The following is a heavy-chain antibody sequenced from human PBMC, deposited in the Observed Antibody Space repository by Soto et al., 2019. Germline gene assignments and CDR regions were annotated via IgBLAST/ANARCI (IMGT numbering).Heavy chain of an antibody. CDR1: GGTFSSYA. J-gene: IGHJ3*02. V-gene: IGHV1-18*01. D-gene: IGHD3-16*01. Sequence: ASVKVSCKASGGTFSSYAINWVRQAPGQGLEWMGWINPYNANTNYAQKIQGRVTMTTDTSTSTAYMDLRSLTSDDTAVYYCARDRVAGIWGDAFDIWGQGTMVTVSS. CDR3: ARDRVAGIWGDAFDI. CDR2: INPYNANT.